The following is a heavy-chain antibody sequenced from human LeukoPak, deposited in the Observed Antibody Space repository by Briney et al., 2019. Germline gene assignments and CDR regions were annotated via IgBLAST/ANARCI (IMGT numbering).Heavy chain of an antibody. CDR1: GGSFSGYY. V-gene: IGHV4-34*01. CDR3: ARGPDYDFWSGYYRWFDP. CDR2: INHSGST. D-gene: IGHD3-3*01. J-gene: IGHJ5*02. Sequence: PSETLSLTCAVYGGSFSGYYWSWIRQPPGKGLEWIGEINHSGSTNYNPSLKSRVTISVDTSKNQFSLKLSSVTAADTAVYYCARGPDYDFWSGYYRWFDPWGQGTLVTVSS.